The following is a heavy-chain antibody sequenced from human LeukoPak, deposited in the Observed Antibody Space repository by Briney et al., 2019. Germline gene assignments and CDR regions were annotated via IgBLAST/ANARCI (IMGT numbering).Heavy chain of an antibody. CDR3: ARGGSTSAWYYFEY. CDR1: GFTFSRYA. Sequence: RGRSLRLSCAASGFTFSRYAMHWVRQAPGKGLEWVAVISYDGSNKYYADSAKGRFTISRDNSKNTLYLQMISLRTEATDVFYCARGGSTSAWYYFEYWGQGTLVTVSS. V-gene: IGHV3-30-3*01. D-gene: IGHD6-13*01. J-gene: IGHJ4*02. CDR2: ISYDGSNK.